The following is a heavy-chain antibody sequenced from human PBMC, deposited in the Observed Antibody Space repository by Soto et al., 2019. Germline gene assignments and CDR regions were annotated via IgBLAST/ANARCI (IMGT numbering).Heavy chain of an antibody. CDR2: IMPIIGTA. CDR1: GGTFSSHV. V-gene: IGHV1-69*01. CDR3: ARDLEFRDGNISHLDY. Sequence: QVQLVQSGAEVKKPGSSVKVSCKASGGTFSSHVFNWVRQAPGQGLEWMGGIMPIIGTANYAKKFQGRVTITADESTSTAYMALSSLRSEDTAVYYCARDLEFRDGNISHLDYWGQGTLVTVSS. J-gene: IGHJ4*02. D-gene: IGHD3-10*01.